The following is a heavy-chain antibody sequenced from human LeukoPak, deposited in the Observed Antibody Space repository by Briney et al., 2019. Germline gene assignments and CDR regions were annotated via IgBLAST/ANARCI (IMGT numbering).Heavy chain of an antibody. V-gene: IGHV1-69*13. D-gene: IGHD1-26*01. Sequence: ASVKVSCKASGGTFSSYAISWVRQAPGQGLEWMGGIIPIFGTANYAQKFQGRVTIIADESTSTAYMELSSLRSEDTAVYYCAREYSGSYYCDYWGQGTLVTVSS. CDR3: AREYSGSYYCDY. CDR2: IIPIFGTA. CDR1: GGTFSSYA. J-gene: IGHJ4*02.